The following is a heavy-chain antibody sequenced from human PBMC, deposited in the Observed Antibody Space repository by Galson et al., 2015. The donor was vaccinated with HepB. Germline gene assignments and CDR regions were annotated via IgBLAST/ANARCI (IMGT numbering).Heavy chain of an antibody. CDR3: TRVKGVRVVGATAYFDY. D-gene: IGHD1-26*01. CDR2: IRSKAYGGTT. J-gene: IGHJ4*02. CDR1: GFTFGDYA. Sequence: SLRLSCAASGFTFGDYAMSWFRQAPGKGLEWVGFIRSKAYGGTTEYAASVKGRFTISRDDSKSIAYLQMNSLKTEDTAVYYCTRVKGVRVVGATAYFDYWGQGTLVTVSS. V-gene: IGHV3-49*03.